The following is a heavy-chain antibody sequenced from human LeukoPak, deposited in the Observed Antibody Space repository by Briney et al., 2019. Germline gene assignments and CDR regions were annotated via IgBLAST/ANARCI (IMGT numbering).Heavy chain of an antibody. V-gene: IGHV2-70*11. CDR3: ARIMVRGVTHAFDI. CDR2: IDWDDDK. J-gene: IGHJ3*02. CDR1: GFSLSTSGMC. D-gene: IGHD3-10*01. Sequence: PALVKPTQTLTLTCTFSGFSLSTSGMCVSWIRQPPGKALEWLARIDWDDDKYYSTSLKTRLTISKDTSKNQVVLTMTNMDPVDTAAYYCARIMVRGVTHAFDIWGQGTMVTVSS.